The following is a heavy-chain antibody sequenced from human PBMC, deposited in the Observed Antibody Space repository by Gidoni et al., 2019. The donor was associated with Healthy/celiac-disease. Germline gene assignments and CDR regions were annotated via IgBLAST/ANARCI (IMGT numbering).Heavy chain of an antibody. D-gene: IGHD2-15*01. CDR1: GGTFSSYA. CDR3: ARGGGYCSGGSCYWYYGMDV. CDR2: IIPIFGTA. J-gene: IGHJ6*02. V-gene: IGHV1-69*01. Sequence: QVQLVQSGAEVKKPWSSVKVSCTASGGTFSSYAISWVRQAPGQGLEWMGGIIPIFGTANYAQKFQGRVTITADESTSTAYMELSSLRSEDTAVYYCARGGGYCSGGSCYWYYGMDVWGQGTTVTVSS.